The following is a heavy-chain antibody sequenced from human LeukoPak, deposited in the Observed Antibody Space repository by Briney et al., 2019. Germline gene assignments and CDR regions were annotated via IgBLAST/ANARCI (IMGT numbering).Heavy chain of an antibody. J-gene: IGHJ4*02. Sequence: GGSLRLSCAASGFTFSSYAMSWVRQAPGKGLEWVSAISGSGGSTYYADSVKGRFTISRGNSKNTLYLQMNSLRAEDTAVYYCAKSSLEGGDCYFDYWGQGTLVTVSS. CDR3: AKSSLEGGDCYFDY. V-gene: IGHV3-23*01. CDR1: GFTFSSYA. CDR2: ISGSGGST. D-gene: IGHD2-21*02.